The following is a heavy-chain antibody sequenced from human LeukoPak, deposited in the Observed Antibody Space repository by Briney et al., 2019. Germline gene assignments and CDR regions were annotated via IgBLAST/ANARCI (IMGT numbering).Heavy chain of an antibody. V-gene: IGHV3-23*01. CDR3: AKTPPFGFPRHLDY. J-gene: IGHJ4*02. CDR1: GFTFSSYS. CDR2: ITGSGDNT. D-gene: IGHD3-10*01. Sequence: SGGSLRLSCAASGFTFSSYSMNWVRQAPGKGLEWVSAITGSGDNTYYADSVKGRFTISRDNSKNTLYLQINSLRAEDTAVYYFAKTPPFGFPRHLDYWGQGTLVTVSS.